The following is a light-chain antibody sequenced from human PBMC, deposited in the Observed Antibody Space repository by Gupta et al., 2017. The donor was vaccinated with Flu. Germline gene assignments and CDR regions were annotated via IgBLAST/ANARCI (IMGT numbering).Light chain of an antibody. CDR1: QSVSTS. V-gene: IGKV3-20*01. J-gene: IGKJ1*01. CDR2: GAS. CDR3: QYYGSSSIT. Sequence: DIVLTQSPASLSLSPGERATLSCRASQSVSTSLAWYQQQPGQPPRLLSYGASSRATGIPYRFSGSGSGTVFTPTITRLQPEYSALYHRQYYGSSSITFGQGTKVAIK.